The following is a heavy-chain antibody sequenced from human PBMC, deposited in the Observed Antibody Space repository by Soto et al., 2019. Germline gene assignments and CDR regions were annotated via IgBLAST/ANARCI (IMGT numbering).Heavy chain of an antibody. V-gene: IGHV3-30-3*01. CDR3: ARGCSATGLGRYYFDY. Sequence: GGSLRLSCAAPGFTFSSYAMHWVRQAPGKGLEWVAVISYDGSNKYYADSVKGRFTISRDNSKNTLYLQMNSLRAEDTAVYYCARGCSATGLGRYYFDYWGQGTLVTVSS. J-gene: IGHJ4*02. D-gene: IGHD2-8*02. CDR1: GFTFSSYA. CDR2: ISYDGSNK.